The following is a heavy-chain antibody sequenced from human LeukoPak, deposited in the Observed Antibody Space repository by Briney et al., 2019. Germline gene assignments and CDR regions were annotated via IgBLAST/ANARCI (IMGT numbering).Heavy chain of an antibody. J-gene: IGHJ4*02. CDR1: GFTFSSYG. D-gene: IGHD5-12*01. CDR2: IWYDGSNK. V-gene: IGHV3-33*01. CDR3: ARGGIVATKLDY. Sequence: GGSLRLSCAASGFTFSSYGMHWVRQAPGKGLEWVAVIWYDGSNKYYADSVKGRFTISRDNSKNTLYLQMNSLRAEDTAVYYCARGGIVATKLDYWGQGTLVTVSS.